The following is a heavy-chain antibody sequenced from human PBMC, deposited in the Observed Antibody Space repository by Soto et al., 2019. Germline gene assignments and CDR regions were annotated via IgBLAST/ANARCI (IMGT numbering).Heavy chain of an antibody. CDR2: IYHSGST. CDR1: GGSISSSNW. Sequence: PAETLSLTCAVSGGSISSSNWWSGVRQPPGKGLEWIGEIYHSGSTNYNPSLKSRVTISVDKSKNQFSLKLSSVTAADTAVYYCARPHIAAAGLDPWGQGTLVTVSS. V-gene: IGHV4-4*02. CDR3: ARPHIAAAGLDP. D-gene: IGHD6-13*01. J-gene: IGHJ5*02.